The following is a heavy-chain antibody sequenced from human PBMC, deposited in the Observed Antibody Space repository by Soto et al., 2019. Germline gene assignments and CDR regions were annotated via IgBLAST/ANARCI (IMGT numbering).Heavy chain of an antibody. J-gene: IGHJ4*02. CDR2: IYYSGST. CDR3: ARSGYSYGPNPLLY. Sequence: QVQLQESGPGLVKPSQTLSLTCTVSGGSISSGGYYWSWIRQHPGKGLEWIGYIYYSGSTYYNPTLQIRVIISVDTSKNQFSLKLSSVTAADTAVYYCARSGYSYGPNPLLYWGQGTLVTVSS. CDR1: GGSISSGGYY. V-gene: IGHV4-31*03. D-gene: IGHD5-18*01.